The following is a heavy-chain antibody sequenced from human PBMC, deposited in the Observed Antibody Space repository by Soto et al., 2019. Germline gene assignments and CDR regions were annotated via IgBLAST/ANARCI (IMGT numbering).Heavy chain of an antibody. CDR2: VYRTRST. V-gene: IGHV4-4*02. J-gene: IGHJ4*02. CDR3: ARARATIAAAAIFDC. Sequence: QGQLQESGPGLVKPSGTISLTCADYGGSISTSNWWSWVRQPPGMGREWIGEVYRTRSTNYNPSLESRLTISVDKSKNQFSLKLTSVTAADMAVYYCARARATIAAAAIFDCWGQGTLVTVSS. CDR1: GGSISTSNW. D-gene: IGHD6-13*01.